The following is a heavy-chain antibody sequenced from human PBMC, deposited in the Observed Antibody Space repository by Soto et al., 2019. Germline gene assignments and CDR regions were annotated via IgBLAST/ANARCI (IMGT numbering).Heavy chain of an antibody. D-gene: IGHD4-17*01. V-gene: IGHV4-30-2*01. J-gene: IGHJ3*02. CDR1: GGSISSGGYS. CDR3: ARDHDSGDSDAFDI. Sequence: SETLSLTCAVSGGSISSGGYSWSWIRQPPGKGLEWIGYIYDSGFTYYNPSLKSRVTISVDRSKNQFSLKLSSVTAADTAVYYCARDHDSGDSDAFDIWGQGTMVTVSS. CDR2: IYDSGFT.